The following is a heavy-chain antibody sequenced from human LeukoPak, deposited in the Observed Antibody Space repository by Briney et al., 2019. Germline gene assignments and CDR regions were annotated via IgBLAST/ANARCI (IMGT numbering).Heavy chain of an antibody. CDR3: ARSTLNSSGYRVKVGLDY. D-gene: IGHD3-22*01. Sequence: ASVKVSCKASGYTFTSYYMHWVRQAPGQGLEWMGWINPNSGGTNYAQKFQGWVTMTRDTSISTAYMELSRLRSDDTAVYYCARSTLNSSGYRVKVGLDYWGQGTLVTVSS. CDR1: GYTFTSYY. CDR2: INPNSGGT. J-gene: IGHJ4*02. V-gene: IGHV1-2*04.